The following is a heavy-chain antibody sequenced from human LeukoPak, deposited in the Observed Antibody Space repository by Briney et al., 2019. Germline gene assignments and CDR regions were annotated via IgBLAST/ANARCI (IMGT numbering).Heavy chain of an antibody. Sequence: SETPSLTCTVSGYSISSGYYWGWIRQPPGKGLEWIGSIYHSGSTYYNPSLKSRVTISVDTSKNQFSLKLRTVTAADTAVYYCMMVVGATKSIDYWGQGTLVTVSS. CDR3: MMVVGATKSIDY. CDR1: GYSISSGYY. J-gene: IGHJ4*02. CDR2: IYHSGST. D-gene: IGHD1-26*01. V-gene: IGHV4-38-2*02.